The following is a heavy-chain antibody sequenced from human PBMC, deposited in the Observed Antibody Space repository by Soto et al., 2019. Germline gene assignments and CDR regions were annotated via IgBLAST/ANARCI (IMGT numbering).Heavy chain of an antibody. CDR2: IDHSGST. Sequence: QVQLQESGPGLVKPSGTLSLTCAVSGGSISSSNWWSWVRQPPGKGLEWIGEIDHSGSTNYNPSLKSRVTISVDKSKNQFSLKLSSVTAADTAVYYCARLSGAFWSGSSPRGMDVWGQGTTVTVSS. J-gene: IGHJ6*02. V-gene: IGHV4-4*02. CDR3: ARLSGAFWSGSSPRGMDV. D-gene: IGHD3-3*01. CDR1: GGSISSSNW.